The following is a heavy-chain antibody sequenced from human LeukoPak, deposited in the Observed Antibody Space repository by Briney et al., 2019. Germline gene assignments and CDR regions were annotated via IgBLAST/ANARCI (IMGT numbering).Heavy chain of an antibody. Sequence: PSETLSLTCAVYGGSFSGYYWSWIRQPPGKGLEWIGEINHSGSTNYNPSLKSRVTISVDTSKNQFSLKLSSVTAADTAVYYCARAPARYNWNDGNWFDPWGQGTLVTVSS. CDR3: ARAPARYNWNDGNWFDP. V-gene: IGHV4-34*01. CDR2: INHSGST. CDR1: GGSFSGYY. J-gene: IGHJ5*02. D-gene: IGHD1-1*01.